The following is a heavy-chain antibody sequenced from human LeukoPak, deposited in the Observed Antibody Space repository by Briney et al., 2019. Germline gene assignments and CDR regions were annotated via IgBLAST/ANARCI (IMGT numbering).Heavy chain of an antibody. D-gene: IGHD3-10*01. CDR2: ISGSGGST. CDR3: AKDFTPYGSGSFFDY. V-gene: IGHV3-23*01. J-gene: IGHJ4*02. CDR1: GFTFSSYA. Sequence: PGGSLRLSCAASGFTFSSYAMSWVRQAPGKGLEWVSAISGSGGSTYYADSVKGRFTISRDNSKNTLYLQMTSLRADDTAVYYCAKDFTPYGSGSFFDYWGQGTLVTVSS.